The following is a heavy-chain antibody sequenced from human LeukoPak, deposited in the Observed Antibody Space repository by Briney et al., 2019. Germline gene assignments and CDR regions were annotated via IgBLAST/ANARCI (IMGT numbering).Heavy chain of an antibody. V-gene: IGHV1-18*04. CDR1: GYTFTSYG. Sequence: ASVKVSCKASGYTFTSYGISWVRQAPGQGLEWMGWISAYNGNTNYAQKLQGRVTMTTDTFTSTAYMELRSLRSDDTAVYYCARDSDCSSTSCFNWFDPWGQGTLVTVSS. J-gene: IGHJ5*02. CDR2: ISAYNGNT. D-gene: IGHD2-2*01. CDR3: ARDSDCSSTSCFNWFDP.